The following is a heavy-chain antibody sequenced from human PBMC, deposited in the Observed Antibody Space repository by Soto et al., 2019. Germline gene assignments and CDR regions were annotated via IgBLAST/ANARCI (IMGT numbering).Heavy chain of an antibody. CDR1: GFNFRSYN. CDR3: ARVGGYNSGWVVDF. D-gene: IGHD6-25*01. V-gene: IGHV3-48*01. Sequence: EMQLVESGGGLVQTGGSLRLSCAASGFNFRSYNMNLVRQAPGKGLEWVSYILSTGSSIHYADSVKGRFTISRDNAKNSLYLQMNSLRVEDTAVYYCARVGGYNSGWVVDFWGHGTRVTVSS. J-gene: IGHJ4*01. CDR2: ILSTGSSI.